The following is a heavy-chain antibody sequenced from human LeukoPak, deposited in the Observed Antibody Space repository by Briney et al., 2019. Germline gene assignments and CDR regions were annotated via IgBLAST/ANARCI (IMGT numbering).Heavy chain of an antibody. J-gene: IGHJ4*02. CDR1: GGTFTSYA. CDR2: IIPIFGTA. V-gene: IGHV1-69*01. D-gene: IGHD2-2*02. CDR3: AGRLGYCSSTSCYTKQEIDY. Sequence: SVKLSCKASGGTFTSYAISGVRRAPGRGVEWMGGIIPIFGTANYAQKFQGRVTITSDDSTSTAYMELISLRSEDTAVYYCAGRLGYCSSTSCYTKQEIDYWGQGTLVTVSS.